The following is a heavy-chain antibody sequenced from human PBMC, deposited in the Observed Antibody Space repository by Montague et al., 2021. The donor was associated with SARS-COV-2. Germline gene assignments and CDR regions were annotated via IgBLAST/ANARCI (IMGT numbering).Heavy chain of an antibody. Sequence: SETLSLTCTVSGGSISSYYWSWIRQPPGKGLEWIGYIYYSGSTNYNPSLKSRVTLSVDTSKNQFSLKLSSVTAADTAVYYCARDGHIAALPDDYYGMDVWGQGTMVTVSS. CDR3: ARDGHIAALPDDYYGMDV. V-gene: IGHV4-59*01. CDR2: IYYSGST. CDR1: GGSISSYY. D-gene: IGHD6-6*01. J-gene: IGHJ6*02.